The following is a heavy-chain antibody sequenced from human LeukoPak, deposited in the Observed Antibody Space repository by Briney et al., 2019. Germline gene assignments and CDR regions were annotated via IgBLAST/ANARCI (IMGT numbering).Heavy chain of an antibody. CDR2: IYYSGST. J-gene: IGHJ4*02. CDR1: GCSISSYS. CDR3: ARGIQVTSYDQWYYFDY. Sequence: SETLSLTCTVSGCSISSYSWSWIRQPPGKGLEWIGYIYYSGSTNYNASLKSRVTISVDTSKNQFSLKLSSVTAADTAVYYCARGIQVTSYDQWYYFDYWGQGTLVTVSS. D-gene: IGHD2-21*02. V-gene: IGHV4-59*01.